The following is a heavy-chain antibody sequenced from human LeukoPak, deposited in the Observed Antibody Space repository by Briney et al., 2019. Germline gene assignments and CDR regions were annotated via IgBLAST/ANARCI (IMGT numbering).Heavy chain of an antibody. CDR2: TYYRSKLYN. CDR1: GDSVSSNSAA. D-gene: IGHD1-7*01. Sequence: SQTLSLTCAISGDSVSSNSAAWNWIRQSPSRGLEWLGRTYYRSKLYNDYAVSVKSLITINPDTSKNQFSLQLNSVTPEDTAVYYCARVMPWNYGAFDYWRQGTLLTVSS. J-gene: IGHJ4*02. V-gene: IGHV6-1*01. CDR3: ARVMPWNYGAFDY.